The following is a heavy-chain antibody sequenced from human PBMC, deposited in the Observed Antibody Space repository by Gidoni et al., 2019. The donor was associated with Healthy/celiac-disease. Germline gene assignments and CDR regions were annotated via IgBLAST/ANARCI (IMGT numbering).Heavy chain of an antibody. D-gene: IGHD2-21*02. CDR2: ISAYNGNT. J-gene: IGHJ4*02. V-gene: IGHV1-18*01. CDR3: ARIGCGGDCYWGTFDY. Sequence: QVQLVQSGAEVKKPGASVKVACKASGYNFTSYGISWVRQAPGQGLEWMGWISAYNGNTNYAQKLQGRVTMTTDTSTSTAYMELRSLRSDDTAVYYCARIGCGGDCYWGTFDYWGQGTLVTVSS. CDR1: GYNFTSYG.